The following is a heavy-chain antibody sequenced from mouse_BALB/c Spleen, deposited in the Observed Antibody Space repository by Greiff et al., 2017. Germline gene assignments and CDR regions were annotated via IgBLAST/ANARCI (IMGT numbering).Heavy chain of an antibody. CDR3: TRGITDY. Sequence: EVKLLESGGGLVQPGGSMKLSCVASGFTFSNYWMNWVRQSPEKGLEWVAEIRLKSNNYATHYAESVKGRFTISRDDSKSSVYLQMNNLRAEDTGIYYCTRGITDYWGQGTTLTVSS. CDR2: IRLKSNNYAT. J-gene: IGHJ2*01. V-gene: IGHV6-6*02. D-gene: IGHD2-4*01. CDR1: GFTFSNYW.